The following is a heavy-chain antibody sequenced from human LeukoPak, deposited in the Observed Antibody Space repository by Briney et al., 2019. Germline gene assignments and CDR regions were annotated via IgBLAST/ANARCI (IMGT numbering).Heavy chain of an antibody. J-gene: IGHJ5*02. CDR1: GFTFSGYA. CDR3: ANARRSTMASP. CDR2: ISGSGGST. D-gene: IGHD4/OR15-4a*01. Sequence: GGSLRLSCAASGFTFSGYAMSWVRQAPGKGLEWVSAISGSGGSTYYADSVKGRFTISRDNSKNTLYLQMNSLRAEDTAVYYCANARRSTMASPWGQGTLVTVSS. V-gene: IGHV3-23*01.